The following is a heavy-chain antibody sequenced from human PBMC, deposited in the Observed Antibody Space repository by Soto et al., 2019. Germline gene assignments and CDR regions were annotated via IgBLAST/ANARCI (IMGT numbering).Heavy chain of an antibody. CDR3: AKDKVRGVIIVGDGFDY. CDR1: GFTFDDYA. J-gene: IGHJ4*02. V-gene: IGHV3-9*01. D-gene: IGHD3-10*01. Sequence: EVQLVESGGGLVQPGRSLRLSCAASGFTFDDYAMHWVRQAPGKGLEWVSGISWNSGSIGYADSVKGRFTISRDNAKNSLYLQMNSLRAEDTALYYCAKDKVRGVIIVGDGFDYWGQGTLVTVSS. CDR2: ISWNSGSI.